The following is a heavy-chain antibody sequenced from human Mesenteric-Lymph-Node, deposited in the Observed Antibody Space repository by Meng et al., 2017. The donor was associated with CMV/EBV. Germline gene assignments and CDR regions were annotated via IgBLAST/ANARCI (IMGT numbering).Heavy chain of an antibody. Sequence: GGSLRLSCAASGFTFSDYDMNWVRQAPGKGLEWVSYITSSGNTIYYADSVKGRFTISRDNAKNSLSLQMNSLTAEDTATYYCVRERPSTLVLPGPFDFWGQGTMVTVSS. D-gene: IGHD5/OR15-5a*01. V-gene: IGHV3-48*03. CDR1: GFTFSDYD. CDR2: ITSSGNTI. CDR3: VRERPSTLVLPGPFDF. J-gene: IGHJ3*01.